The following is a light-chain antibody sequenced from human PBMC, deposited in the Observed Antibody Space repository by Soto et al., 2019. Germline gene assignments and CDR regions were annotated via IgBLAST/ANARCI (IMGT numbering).Light chain of an antibody. CDR3: ATWDDSLNGYV. CDR2: ANI. Sequence: QSVLTQPPSVSGAPGQTVTIYCTGSSSNIGADYDVHWYQQLPGTAPRLVIYANINRPSGVSDRFSGSKSGTSASLAITGLRSEDESDYYCATWDDSLNGYVFGTGTKV. J-gene: IGLJ1*01. V-gene: IGLV1-40*01. CDR1: SSNIGADYD.